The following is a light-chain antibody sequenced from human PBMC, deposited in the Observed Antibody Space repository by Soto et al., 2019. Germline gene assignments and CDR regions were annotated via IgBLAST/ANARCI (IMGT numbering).Light chain of an antibody. Sequence: QSALTQPASVSGSPGQSLTISCTGTSSDVGSYNLVSCYQQHPGKAPKLMIYEVSKRPSVVSNRFSGSKSGNTASLTISGLQAEDEADAYCCSYAGSSTPQVFGTGTKLTVL. V-gene: IGLV2-23*02. CDR1: SSDVGSYNL. CDR3: CSYAGSSTPQV. CDR2: EVS. J-gene: IGLJ1*01.